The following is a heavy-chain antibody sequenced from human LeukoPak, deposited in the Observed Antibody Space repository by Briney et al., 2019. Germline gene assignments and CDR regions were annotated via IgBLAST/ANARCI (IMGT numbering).Heavy chain of an antibody. CDR3: ARRYGGYWASDI. V-gene: IGHV3-74*01. CDR2: INSDGSST. CDR1: GFTLSHYW. Sequence: GGSLRLSCAASGFTLSHYWMHWVRQAPGKGLVWVSRINSDGSSTSYADSVEGRFTISRDNAKNTLYLQMNSLRVEDTAVYYCARRYGGYWASDIWGQGTMVTVSS. D-gene: IGHD2-21*01. J-gene: IGHJ3*02.